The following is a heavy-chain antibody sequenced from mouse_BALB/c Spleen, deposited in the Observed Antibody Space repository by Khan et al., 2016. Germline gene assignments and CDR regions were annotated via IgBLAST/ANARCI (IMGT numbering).Heavy chain of an antibody. CDR3: ARNDYAVDY. CDR1: GYTFTSYW. Sequence: QVQLQQSGAELARPGASVKLSCKASGYTFTSYWMQWVKQRPGQGLEWIGAIYPGDGDTRYNQKFKGKATLTADKSSSTAYMQLSSLASVDSAVYYCARNDYAVDYWGQGTTLTVSS. D-gene: IGHD2-4*01. J-gene: IGHJ2*01. V-gene: IGHV1-87*01. CDR2: IYPGDGDT.